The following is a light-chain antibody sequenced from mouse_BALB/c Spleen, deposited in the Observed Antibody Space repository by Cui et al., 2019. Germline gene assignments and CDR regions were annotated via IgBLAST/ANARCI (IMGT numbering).Light chain of an antibody. CDR1: SSVSY. CDR2: LTS. V-gene: IGKV4-68*01. J-gene: IGKJ5*01. CDR3: QQWSSNPPT. Sequence: QIVPTQSLALMSASPGEKVTMTCSASSSVSYMYWYQQKPRSSPKPWIYLTSNLASGVPARFSGSGSGTSYSLTISSMEAEDAATYYCQQWSSNPPTFGAGTKLGLK.